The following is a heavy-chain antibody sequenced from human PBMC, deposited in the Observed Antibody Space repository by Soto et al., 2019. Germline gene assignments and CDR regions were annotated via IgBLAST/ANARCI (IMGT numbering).Heavy chain of an antibody. CDR3: ARDVLYSTSRIDS. CDR2: IYYSGST. CDR1: GGSISSGDYY. D-gene: IGHD6-6*01. Sequence: TLSLTCTVSGGSISSGDYYWSWIRQPPGKGLEWIGYIYYSGSTYYTPSLRSRVTISVDTSKNQFSLKLSSVTAADTAVYYCARDVLYSTSRIDSWGQGTLVTVSS. V-gene: IGHV4-30-4*01. J-gene: IGHJ4*02.